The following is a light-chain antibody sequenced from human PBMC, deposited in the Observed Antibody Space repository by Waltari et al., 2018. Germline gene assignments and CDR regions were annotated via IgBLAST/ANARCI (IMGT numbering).Light chain of an antibody. Sequence: TLSLSPGERATLSCRASQSVSSYLAWYQQKPGQAPRLLIYDASNRATGIPARFSGSGSGTDFTLTISSLEPEDFAVYYCQQRSNWPVTFGQGTKVEIK. CDR1: QSVSSY. CDR3: QQRSNWPVT. V-gene: IGKV3-11*01. CDR2: DAS. J-gene: IGKJ1*01.